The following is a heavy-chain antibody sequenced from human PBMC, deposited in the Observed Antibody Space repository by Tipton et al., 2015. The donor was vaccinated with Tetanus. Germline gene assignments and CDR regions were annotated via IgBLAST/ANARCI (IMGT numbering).Heavy chain of an antibody. CDR1: GFTFSNAW. D-gene: IGHD3-10*01. CDR3: TTAGVWGYYSSLDV. CDR2: INSKTDGGTT. J-gene: IGHJ6*02. Sequence: SLRLSCAASGFTFSNAWMNWVRQAPGKGLEWVGRINSKTDGGTTDYAAPVKGRFSISRDDSKNTLSLQMNSLKTEDTAVYYCTTAGVWGYYSSLDVWGQGTTVTVSS. V-gene: IGHV3-15*07.